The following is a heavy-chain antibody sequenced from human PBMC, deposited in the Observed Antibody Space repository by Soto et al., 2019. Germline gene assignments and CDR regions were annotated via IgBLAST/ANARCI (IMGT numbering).Heavy chain of an antibody. CDR2: ISSSSSYI. Sequence: EVQLVESGGGLVKPGGSLRLSCAASGFTFNTYSMNWVRQAPGKGLEWVSSISSSSSYIYYADSVKGRFTISRDNAKNSLYLQMNSLRAEDTAVYYCARDRDYGDYDYWGHGTLVTVSS. J-gene: IGHJ4*01. CDR3: ARDRDYGDYDY. D-gene: IGHD4-17*01. CDR1: GFTFNTYS. V-gene: IGHV3-21*01.